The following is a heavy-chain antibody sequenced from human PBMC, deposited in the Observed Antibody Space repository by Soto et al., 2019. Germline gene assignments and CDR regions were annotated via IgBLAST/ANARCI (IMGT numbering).Heavy chain of an antibody. J-gene: IGHJ6*02. CDR2: IIPIPGTA. Sequence: QVQLVQSGAEVKKPGSSVKVSCKASGGTFGSYAISWVRQAPGQGLEWMGGIIPIPGTANYAQKFQGRVTIAADAYTSTAYRELSSLRSEDTAVYYCARSQGSSTSLEIYYYYYYGMDVWGQGTTVTVSS. D-gene: IGHD2-2*01. CDR1: GGTFGSYA. CDR3: ARSQGSSTSLEIYYYYYYGMDV. V-gene: IGHV1-69*01.